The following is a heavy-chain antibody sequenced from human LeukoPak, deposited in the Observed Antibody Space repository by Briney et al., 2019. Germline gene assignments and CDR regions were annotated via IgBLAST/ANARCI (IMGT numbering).Heavy chain of an antibody. CDR3: ARPSSLYGGTSEDY. V-gene: IGHV5-51*01. CDR2: IYPGDSDT. J-gene: IGHJ4*02. CDR1: GYSFIDYW. Sequence: GESLKISCKASGYSFIDYWIVWVRQMPGKGLEWMGAIYPGDSDTRYSPSLDGQVTISADKSVNTTYLQWSSLQASDTAMYYCARPSSLYGGTSEDYWGQGTLVTVSS. D-gene: IGHD4-23*01.